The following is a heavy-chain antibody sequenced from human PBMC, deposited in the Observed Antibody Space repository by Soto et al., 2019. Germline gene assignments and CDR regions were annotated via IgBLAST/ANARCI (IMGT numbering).Heavy chain of an antibody. V-gene: IGHV1-18*01. CDR2: ISAYNGNT. CDR3: ARVNRAQDIVLVPAAHYGMDV. CDR1: GYTFTSYG. Sequence: GASVKVSCTASGYTFTSYGISWVRQAPGQGLEWMGWISAYNGNTNYAQKLQGRVTMTTDTSTSTAYMELRSLRSDDTAVYYCARVNRAQDIVLVPAAHYGMDVWGQGTTVTV. J-gene: IGHJ6*02. D-gene: IGHD2-2*01.